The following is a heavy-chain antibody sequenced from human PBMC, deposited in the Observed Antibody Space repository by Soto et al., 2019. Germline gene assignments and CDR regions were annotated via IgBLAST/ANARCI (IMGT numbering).Heavy chain of an antibody. Sequence: QVQLEQSGAEVQKSGASVKVSCKASGYTLTSYYIHWVRQAPGQGLEWMGIINTASGSSKFAQKFQDRINMTRDTSTSTVYMSLSSLRSDDTAVYYCARREFGVGAKNAYYYMDVWGKGTTVTVSS. D-gene: IGHD3-10*01. CDR3: ARREFGVGAKNAYYYMDV. J-gene: IGHJ6*03. CDR2: INTASGSS. CDR1: GYTLTSYY. V-gene: IGHV1-46*03.